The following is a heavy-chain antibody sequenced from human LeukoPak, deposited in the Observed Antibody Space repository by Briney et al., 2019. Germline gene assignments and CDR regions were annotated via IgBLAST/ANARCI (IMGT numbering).Heavy chain of an antibody. Sequence: ASVKVSCKASQYSFSDYAIHWVRQAPGQRLEWMGWIDAGNGRTKYSQSFQGRLTIIRDTSATTAYMELSGLTSEDTATYYCARDSSGSYSLDYWGQGTLVTVSS. D-gene: IGHD3-10*01. V-gene: IGHV1-3*01. CDR3: ARDSSGSYSLDY. J-gene: IGHJ4*02. CDR2: IDAGNGRT. CDR1: QYSFSDYA.